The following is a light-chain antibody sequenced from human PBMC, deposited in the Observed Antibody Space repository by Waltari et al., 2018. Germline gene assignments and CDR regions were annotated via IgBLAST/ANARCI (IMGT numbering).Light chain of an antibody. CDR1: HTLNTW. V-gene: IGKV1-5*03. J-gene: IGKJ2*01. CDR2: KTS. CDR3: QQYNSYST. Sequence: DIDMTQAPSFLSASVGVSVTITCRASHTLNTWLAWYQQKPVKRPRVLIYKTSTLETGVPSRFSGIASEREFTLTISSLQPDDSATDYCQQYNSYSTFGQRTKLEIK.